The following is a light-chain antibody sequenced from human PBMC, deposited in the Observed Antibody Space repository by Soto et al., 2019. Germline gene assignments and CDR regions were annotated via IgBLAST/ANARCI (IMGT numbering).Light chain of an antibody. CDR1: QSISNS. Sequence: DIQLTQSPSSLSASVGDRVTITCRASQSISNSLNWYQQKPGKAPKLLIYAASTLQSGVPSRFSGSGSGTDFTLTISSLQPEDFATFYCQQSYSMPCFGQGTRLEIK. V-gene: IGKV1-39*01. J-gene: IGKJ5*01. CDR3: QQSYSMPC. CDR2: AAS.